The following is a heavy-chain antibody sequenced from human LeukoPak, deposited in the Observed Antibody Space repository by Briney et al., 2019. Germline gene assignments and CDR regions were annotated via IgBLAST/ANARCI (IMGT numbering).Heavy chain of an antibody. Sequence: ASVKVSCKASGYTFTSYGISWVRQAPGQGLEWMGWISAYNGNTNYAQKLQGRVTMTTDTSTSTAYMELRSLRSDDTAVYYCARDLFGRGSGSYHGYWGQGTLVTVSS. CDR1: GYTFTSYG. V-gene: IGHV1-18*01. CDR2: ISAYNGNT. CDR3: ARDLFGRGSGSYHGY. D-gene: IGHD3-10*01. J-gene: IGHJ4*02.